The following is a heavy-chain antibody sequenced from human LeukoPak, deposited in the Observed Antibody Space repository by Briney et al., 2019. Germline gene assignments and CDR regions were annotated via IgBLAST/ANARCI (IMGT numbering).Heavy chain of an antibody. Sequence: GGSLRLSCAASGLTFSSYSMNWVRQAPGKGLEWNSYIGISSGNTKYADSVKGRFTISGDKPKNSVYLQMNSVRVEDTAVYYCVRDTKYAFDIWGQGTLVTVSS. V-gene: IGHV3-48*01. CDR2: IGISSGNT. CDR3: VRDTKYAFDI. D-gene: IGHD2-2*01. CDR1: GLTFSSYS. J-gene: IGHJ4*02.